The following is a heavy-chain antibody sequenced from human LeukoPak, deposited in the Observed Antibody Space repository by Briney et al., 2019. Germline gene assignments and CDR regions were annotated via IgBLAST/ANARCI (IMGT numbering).Heavy chain of an antibody. CDR1: GYTFTAYY. Sequence: ASVKVSCRXSGYTFTAYYMHWVRQSPGQGLEWMGRINPDSGGTNYAQKFQGRVTMTRDTSINTAYMELNRLRSDDTAVYYCAKESMRIFEVVNPSNHYSYMDVWGKGTTVTVSS. D-gene: IGHD3-3*01. CDR2: INPDSGGT. CDR3: AKESMRIFEVVNPSNHYSYMDV. V-gene: IGHV1-2*06. J-gene: IGHJ6*03.